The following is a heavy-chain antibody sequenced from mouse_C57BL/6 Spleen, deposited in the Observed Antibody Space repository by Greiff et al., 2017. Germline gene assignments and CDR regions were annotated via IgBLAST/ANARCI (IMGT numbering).Heavy chain of an antibody. CDR3: ARPSYYSNSCAY. D-gene: IGHD2-5*01. J-gene: IGHJ3*01. CDR1: GYTFTSYW. Sequence: QVQLQQPGAELVRPGTSVKLSCKASGYTFTSYWMHWVKQRPGPGLEWIGVIDPSDSYTNYNQKFTGKATLTVDTSSSTAYMQLRSLTSKYTAVYYCARPSYYSNSCAYWGQGTLVTVSA. CDR2: IDPSDSYT. V-gene: IGHV1-59*01.